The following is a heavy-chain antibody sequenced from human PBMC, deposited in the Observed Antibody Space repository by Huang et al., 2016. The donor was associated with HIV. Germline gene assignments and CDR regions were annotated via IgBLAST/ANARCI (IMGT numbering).Heavy chain of an antibody. CDR2: ISNTGDTI. CDR3: ARGRYRLHP. CDR1: GFTFCDYY. V-gene: IGHV3-11*01. J-gene: IGHJ5*02. Sequence: QVQLVESGGGLVKPERSLRLSCAASGFTFCDYYMAWLRQVPGKGLEWISYISNTGDTIYYADSVRDRFTISRDNAKKSLSLQINSLRADDTAVYYCARGRYRLHPWGQGALVVVSS. D-gene: IGHD2-15*01.